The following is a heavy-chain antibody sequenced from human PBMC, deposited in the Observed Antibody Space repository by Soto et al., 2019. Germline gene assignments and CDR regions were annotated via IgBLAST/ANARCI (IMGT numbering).Heavy chain of an antibody. CDR1: GFTFNNYG. Sequence: PGGSLRLSCAASGFTFNNYGMHWVRQAPGKGLEWVAVIWSDGSTTYYADSVKGRFTVSRDNSKNTLYLQMNSLRAEDTALYYCARNLSSGSYRPPDYWGQGTLVTVSS. V-gene: IGHV3-33*01. J-gene: IGHJ4*02. D-gene: IGHD1-26*01. CDR2: IWSDGSTT. CDR3: ARNLSSGSYRPPDY.